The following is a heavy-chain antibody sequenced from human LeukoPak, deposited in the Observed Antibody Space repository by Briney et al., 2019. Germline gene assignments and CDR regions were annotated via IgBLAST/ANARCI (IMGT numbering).Heavy chain of an antibody. J-gene: IGHJ4*02. Sequence: ASVKVSCEASGYTFTSYGISWVRQAPGQGLEWMGWISAYNGNTNSARKLQGRLTMTTDTSTTTAYMELRSLSSDDTAVYYCARDLPRGYYYDSNGYYLLEYWGQGTLVTVSS. CDR1: GYTFTSYG. D-gene: IGHD3-22*01. CDR2: ISAYNGNT. CDR3: ARDLPRGYYYDSNGYYLLEY. V-gene: IGHV1-18*01.